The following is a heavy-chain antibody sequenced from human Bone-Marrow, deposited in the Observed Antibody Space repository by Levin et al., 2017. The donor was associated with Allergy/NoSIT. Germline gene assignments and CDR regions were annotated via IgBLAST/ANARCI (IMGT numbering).Heavy chain of an antibody. CDR2: IRWNSGNI. CDR1: GFTFDDYA. J-gene: IGHJ6*02. CDR3: AKDSYFYGMDV. Sequence: PGGSLRLSCAASGFTFDDYAMHWVRQAPGKGLEWVSGIRWNSGNIGYADSVKGRFTISRDNAKNSLYLQMNSLRAEDTALYYCAKDSYFYGMDVWGQGTTVTVSS. V-gene: IGHV3-9*01.